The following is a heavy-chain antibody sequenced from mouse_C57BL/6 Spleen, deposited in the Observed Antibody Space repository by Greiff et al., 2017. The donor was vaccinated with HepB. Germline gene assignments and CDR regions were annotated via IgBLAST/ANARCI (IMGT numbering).Heavy chain of an antibody. V-gene: IGHV1-64*01. D-gene: IGHD2-5*01. CDR1: GYTFTSYW. CDR2: IHPNSGST. Sequence: QVQLQQPGAELVKPGASVKLSCKASGYTFTSYWMHWVKQRPGQGLEWIGMIHPNSGSTNYNEKFKSKAPLTVDKSSSTAYMQLSSLTSEDSAVYYCATTYYSNYGYAMDYWGQGTSVTVSS. CDR3: ATTYYSNYGYAMDY. J-gene: IGHJ4*01.